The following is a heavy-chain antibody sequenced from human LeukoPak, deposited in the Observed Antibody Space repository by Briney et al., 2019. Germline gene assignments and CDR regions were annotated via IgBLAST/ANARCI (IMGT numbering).Heavy chain of an antibody. Sequence: TSETLSLTCTISGGSIGSFYWGWIRQPPGRDLEWIGYVYDPESLSDSDSEDVADIENTNYNPALKSRVTISLDTSKKQVSLKLTTMTAADTAIYFCARGVATFFDRWGRGVQVAVSS. J-gene: IGHJ4*02. D-gene: IGHD5-12*01. V-gene: IGHV4-59*01. CDR1: GGSIGSFY. CDR2: VYDPESLSDSDSEDVADIENT. CDR3: ARGVATFFDR.